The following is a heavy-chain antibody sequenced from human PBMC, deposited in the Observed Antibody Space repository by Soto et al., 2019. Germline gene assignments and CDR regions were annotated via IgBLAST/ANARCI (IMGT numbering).Heavy chain of an antibody. D-gene: IGHD3-3*01. Sequence: PGGSLRLSCAASGFTFSSYGMHWVRQAPRKGLEWVAVISYDGSHKYYADYVKGRFTISRDNSKNTLYLQMNSLRAEDTAVYYCAKDNLAIFVVVSYNWFDPWGQGTLVTVSS. CDR3: AKDNLAIFVVVSYNWFDP. V-gene: IGHV3-30*18. CDR2: ISYDGSHK. J-gene: IGHJ5*02. CDR1: GFTFSSYG.